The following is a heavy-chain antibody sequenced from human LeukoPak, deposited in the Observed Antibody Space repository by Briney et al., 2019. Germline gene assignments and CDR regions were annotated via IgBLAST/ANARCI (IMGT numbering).Heavy chain of an antibody. CDR2: VRNDGSNR. V-gene: IGHV3-30*02. Sequence: GGSLRLSCAASGFTFRSYGMHWVCQAPGKGLEWVAFVRNDGSNRYYGDSVKGRFTISRDNSKNTLYLQMNSLRAEDTAVYYCARSCSGGNCYADHWGQGTLVTVSS. J-gene: IGHJ5*02. D-gene: IGHD2-15*01. CDR1: GFTFRSYG. CDR3: ARSCSGGNCYADH.